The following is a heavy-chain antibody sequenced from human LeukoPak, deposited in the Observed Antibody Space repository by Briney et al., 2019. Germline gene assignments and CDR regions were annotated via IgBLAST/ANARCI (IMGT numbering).Heavy chain of an antibody. V-gene: IGHV4-39*01. D-gene: IGHD1-20*01. J-gene: IGHJ5*02. CDR1: GGSISSSSYY. Sequence: SETLSLTCTVSGGSISSSSYYWGWIRQPPGKGLEWIGSIYYSGSTYYNPSLKSRVTISVDTSKNQFSLKLSSVTAADTAVYYCARLRIGITGNYNWFDPWGQGTLVTVSS. CDR3: ARLRIGITGNYNWFDP. CDR2: IYYSGST.